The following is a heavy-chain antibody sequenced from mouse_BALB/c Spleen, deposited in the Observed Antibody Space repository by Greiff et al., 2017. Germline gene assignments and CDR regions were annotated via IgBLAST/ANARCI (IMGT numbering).Heavy chain of an antibody. Sequence: VQLQQSGAELVGSGASVKLSCTASGFNIKDYYMHWVKQRPEQGLEWIGWIDPENGDTEYAPKFQGKATMTADTPSNTTYLQLISLTSEATAVYYCTARDYWGQGTTLTVSS. CDR2: IDPENGDT. J-gene: IGHJ2*01. V-gene: IGHV14-4*02. CDR3: TARDY. CDR1: GFNIKDYY.